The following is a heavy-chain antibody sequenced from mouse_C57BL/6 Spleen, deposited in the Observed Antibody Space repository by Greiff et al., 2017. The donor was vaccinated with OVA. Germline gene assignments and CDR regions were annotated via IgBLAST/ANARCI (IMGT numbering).Heavy chain of an antibody. CDR2: INPSNGGT. J-gene: IGHJ2*01. CDR3: ARSDTTVVATSDY. Sequence: VQLQQPGTELVKPGASVKLSCKASGYTFTSYWMHWVKQRPGQGLEWIGNINPSNGGTNYNEKFKSKATLTVDKSSSTAYMQLSSLTSEDSAVYYCARSDTTVVATSDYWGQGTTLTVSS. D-gene: IGHD1-1*01. V-gene: IGHV1-53*01. CDR1: GYTFTSYW.